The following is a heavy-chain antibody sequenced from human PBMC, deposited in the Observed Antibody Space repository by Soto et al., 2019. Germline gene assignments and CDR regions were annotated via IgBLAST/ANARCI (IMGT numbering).Heavy chain of an antibody. J-gene: IGHJ6*02. CDR1: GYSFTTYG. Sequence: VQLVQSRGEVKKPGASVKVSCKTSGYSFTTYGISWVRQAPGQGLEWMGWISGHNGNTNYAQKLQGRVTMTTDTSTSTAYMELRSLRSDDTAVYYCAREGPAPYYYYGMDVWGQGRTVTVSS. CDR3: AREGPAPYYYYGMDV. CDR2: ISGHNGNT. V-gene: IGHV1-18*01.